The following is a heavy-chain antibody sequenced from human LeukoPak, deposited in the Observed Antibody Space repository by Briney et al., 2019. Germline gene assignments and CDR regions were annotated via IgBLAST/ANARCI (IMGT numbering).Heavy chain of an antibody. V-gene: IGHV4-39*07. Sequence: SETLSLTCTVSGDSISSSSYYWDWIRQPPGKGLEWIGSIYYSGSTYYNPSLKSRVTISVDTSKNQFSLKLSSVTAADTAVYYCARGISSSWYGEGYYFDYWGQGTLVTVSS. D-gene: IGHD6-13*01. CDR2: IYYSGST. CDR1: GDSISSSSYY. CDR3: ARGISSSWYGEGYYFDY. J-gene: IGHJ4*02.